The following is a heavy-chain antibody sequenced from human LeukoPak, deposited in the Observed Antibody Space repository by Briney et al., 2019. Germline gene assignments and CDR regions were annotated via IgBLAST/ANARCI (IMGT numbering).Heavy chain of an antibody. J-gene: IGHJ4*02. Sequence: PGGSLRLSCAASGFTFYDYAMHWVRQAPGKGLEWVSGISWNSGSIVYADSVKGRFTISRDNAKNSLYLQMNSLRAEDMALYYCAKGARGSGSLPYYFDYWGQGTLVTVSS. CDR2: ISWNSGSI. D-gene: IGHD3-10*01. CDR1: GFTFYDYA. V-gene: IGHV3-9*03. CDR3: AKGARGSGSLPYYFDY.